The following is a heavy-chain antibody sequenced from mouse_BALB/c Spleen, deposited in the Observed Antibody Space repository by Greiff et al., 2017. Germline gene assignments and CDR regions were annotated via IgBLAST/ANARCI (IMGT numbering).Heavy chain of an antibody. CDR1: GYSITSGYY. J-gene: IGHJ2*01. Sequence: EVKLLESGPGLVKPSQSLSLTCSVTGYSITSGYYWNWIRQFPGNKLEWMGYISYDGSNNYNPSLKNRISITRDTSKNQFFLKLNSVTTEDTATYYCAREKGLGNYNYWGQGTTLTVSS. D-gene: IGHD2-1*01. CDR3: AREKGLGNYNY. CDR2: ISYDGSN. V-gene: IGHV3-6*02.